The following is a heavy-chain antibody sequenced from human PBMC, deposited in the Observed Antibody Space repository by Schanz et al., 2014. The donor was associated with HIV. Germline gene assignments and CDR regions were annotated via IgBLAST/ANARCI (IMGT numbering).Heavy chain of an antibody. CDR1: GFSFSSYV. J-gene: IGHJ1*01. D-gene: IGHD1-1*01. CDR2: ISGSGDIT. V-gene: IGHV3-23*01. Sequence: EIQLLESGGGLVQPGGSLRLSCAASGFSFSSYVMSWIRQAPGKGLEWVSAISGSGDITYYADSVKGRFTISRDNSKNTVYLQMDSLRADDTAVYFCVRDESAETTGNFQDWGPGTLVTVSS. CDR3: VRDESAETTGNFQD.